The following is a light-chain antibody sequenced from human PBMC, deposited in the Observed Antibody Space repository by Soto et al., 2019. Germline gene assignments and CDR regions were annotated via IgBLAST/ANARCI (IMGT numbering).Light chain of an antibody. V-gene: IGKV1-5*01. CDR2: DAS. J-gene: IGKJ1*01. CDR1: QSIGSS. Sequence: DIQMTQSPSTLSASVGDRFTITCRASQSIGSSLAWYQQKPGKAPNLLISDASSLERGVPSRFSGSGSGTEFTLTIRSLQPDDFATYYCQQYNGYSRTFGQGTKVDIK. CDR3: QQYNGYSRT.